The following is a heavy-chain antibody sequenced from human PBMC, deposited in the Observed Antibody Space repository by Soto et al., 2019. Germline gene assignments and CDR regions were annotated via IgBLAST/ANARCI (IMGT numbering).Heavy chain of an antibody. CDR2: IIPIFGTA. D-gene: IGHD4-17*01. Sequence: ASVKVSCKASGGTFSSYAISWVRQAPGQGLEWMGGIIPIFGTANYAQKFQGRVTITADNSKDTLYLQMNSLTPEDTAVYYCAKVGDYEGAEYFHHWGQGTLVTVSS. J-gene: IGHJ1*01. V-gene: IGHV1-69*06. CDR1: GGTFSSYA. CDR3: AKVGDYEGAEYFHH.